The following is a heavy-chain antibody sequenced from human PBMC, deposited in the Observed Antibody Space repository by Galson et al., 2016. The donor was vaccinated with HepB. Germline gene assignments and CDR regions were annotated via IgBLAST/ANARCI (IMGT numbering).Heavy chain of an antibody. CDR2: IYHGGGSGGT. V-gene: IGHV4-59*01. CDR3: ARDANWGAFGYGMDV. Sequence: SLTCTVSGASISSYYWNWIWQPPGKGLEWIGYIYHGGGSGGTSYNPSLKSRVTISVDTSKNQLSLKLTFVTAADTAVYFCARDANWGAFGYGMDVWGQGTTVTVAS. CDR1: GASISSYY. D-gene: IGHD7-27*01. J-gene: IGHJ6*02.